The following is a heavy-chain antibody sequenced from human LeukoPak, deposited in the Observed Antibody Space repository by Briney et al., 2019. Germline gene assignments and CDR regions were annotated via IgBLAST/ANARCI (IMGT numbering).Heavy chain of an antibody. J-gene: IGHJ5*02. V-gene: IGHV4-34*01. CDR2: INHSGST. Sequence: SETLSLTCAVYGGSFSGYYWSWIRQPPGKGLEWIGEINHSGSTNYNPSLKSRVTILVDTSKNQFSLKLSSVTAGDAAVYYCARMGSGSYSPNWFDPWGQGTLVTVSS. CDR1: GGSFSGYY. D-gene: IGHD3-10*01. CDR3: ARMGSGSYSPNWFDP.